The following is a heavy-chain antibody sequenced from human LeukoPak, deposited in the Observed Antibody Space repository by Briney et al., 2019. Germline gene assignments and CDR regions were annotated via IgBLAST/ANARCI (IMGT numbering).Heavy chain of an antibody. CDR2: IIPILGIA. CDR1: GGTYSSYA. V-gene: IGHV1-69*04. D-gene: IGHD4-17*01. J-gene: IGHJ4*03. Sequence: VASVTVSCQASGGTYSSYAINWVRQAPGQGLEWMGRIIPILGIANYAQKFQGRVTITADKSTSTAYMELSSLRSEDTAVYYCASCKEGSDYGDNWGAGTLVTVSS. CDR3: ASCKEGSDYGDN.